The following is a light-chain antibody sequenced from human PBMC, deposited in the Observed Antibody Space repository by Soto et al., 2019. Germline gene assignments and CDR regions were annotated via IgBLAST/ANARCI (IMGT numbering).Light chain of an antibody. CDR3: QQYGSSPGT. CDR1: QSVTSNY. V-gene: IGKV3-20*01. Sequence: EIALTQSPGTLSLSPGERATLSCRASQSVTSNYLAWYQQKPGQAPRLLMFGASIRDTGIPDRFSGSGSGTDFTLTTSRLEPEDFAVYYCQQYGSSPGTFGQGTKVEVK. J-gene: IGKJ1*01. CDR2: GAS.